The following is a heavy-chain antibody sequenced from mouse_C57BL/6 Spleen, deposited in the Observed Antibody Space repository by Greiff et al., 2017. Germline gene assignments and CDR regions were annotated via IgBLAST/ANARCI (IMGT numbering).Heavy chain of an antibody. D-gene: IGHD2-12*01. V-gene: IGHV14-4*01. CDR2: IDPENGDT. CDR3: TAGSNDVVFAY. J-gene: IGHJ3*01. CDR1: GFNIKAYY. Sequence: EVQLQESGAELVRPGASVKLSCTASGFNIKAYYMHWVKQRPDQGLEWIGWIDPENGDTDYASKCQGKATITADTSSNTAYLQLSSLTSEDTAVYYWTAGSNDVVFAYWGQGTLVTVAA.